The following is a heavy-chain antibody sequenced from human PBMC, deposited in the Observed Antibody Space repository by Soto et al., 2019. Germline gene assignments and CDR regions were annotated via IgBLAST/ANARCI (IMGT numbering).Heavy chain of an antibody. D-gene: IGHD3-16*01. CDR2: IYDIGST. J-gene: IGHJ2*01. Sequence: PSETLSLTGIVSGGSVSSDTYYWSWIRQPPGKGLEWIGYIYDIGSTNYNPSLKSRVTISVDTSKNQFSLKLSSVIAADTAVYYCARGSSPMITPFGLWGRGTLLAFSS. CDR1: GGSVSSDTYY. V-gene: IGHV4-61*01. CDR3: ARGSSPMITPFGL.